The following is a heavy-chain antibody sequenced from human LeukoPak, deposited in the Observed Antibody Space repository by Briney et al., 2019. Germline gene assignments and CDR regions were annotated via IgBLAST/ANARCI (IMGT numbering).Heavy chain of an antibody. J-gene: IGHJ4*02. Sequence: GGSLRLSCAASGFTFSSYGMHWVRQAPGKGQEWVAVISYDGSNKYYADSVKGRFTISRDNSKNTLYLQMNSLRAEDTAVYYCAKEDRSGWYNFDYWGQGTLVTVSS. CDR3: AKEDRSGWYNFDY. D-gene: IGHD6-19*01. CDR1: GFTFSSYG. CDR2: ISYDGSNK. V-gene: IGHV3-30*18.